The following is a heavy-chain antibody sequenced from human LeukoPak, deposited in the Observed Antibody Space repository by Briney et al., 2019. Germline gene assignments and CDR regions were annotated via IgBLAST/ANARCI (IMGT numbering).Heavy chain of an antibody. Sequence: GGSLRLSCAASGFTFSTYAMYWVRQAPGKGLEGVAVISYDGSNRYYADSVKGRFTISRDNSKNTLYLQMNGLRAEDTAVYYCARSRLGRASAGKKYYYYGMDVWGQGTTVTVSS. CDR1: GFTFSTYA. CDR2: ISYDGSNR. V-gene: IGHV3-30*04. D-gene: IGHD6-13*01. CDR3: ARSRLGRASAGKKYYYYGMDV. J-gene: IGHJ6*02.